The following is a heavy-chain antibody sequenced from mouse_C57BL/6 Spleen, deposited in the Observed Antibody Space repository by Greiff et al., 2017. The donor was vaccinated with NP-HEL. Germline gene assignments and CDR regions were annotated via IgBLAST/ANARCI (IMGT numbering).Heavy chain of an antibody. D-gene: IGHD1-1*01. Sequence: VQLQQSGPELVKPGASVKLSCKASGYTFTSYDINWVKQRPGQGLEWIGWIYPRDGSTKYNEKFKGKATLTVDTSSSTAYMELHSLTSEDSAVYFCARRVTTVVVWFDYWGQGTTLTVSS. CDR3: ARRVTTVVVWFDY. CDR1: GYTFTSYD. CDR2: IYPRDGST. V-gene: IGHV1-85*01. J-gene: IGHJ2*01.